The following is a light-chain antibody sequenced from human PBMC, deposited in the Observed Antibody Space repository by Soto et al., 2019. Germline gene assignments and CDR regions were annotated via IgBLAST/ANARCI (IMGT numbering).Light chain of an antibody. CDR1: QSVSYY. CDR3: QQYGGSPRIT. J-gene: IGKJ5*01. V-gene: IGKV3-20*01. Sequence: EIVLTQSPGTLSLSPGERATLSCRASQSVSYYLAWYQQKPGQAPRLLIYDASSRATGVPDRFSGSGSGTDFTLIINRLEPEDVAIYYCQQYGGSPRITFGQGTRLEIK. CDR2: DAS.